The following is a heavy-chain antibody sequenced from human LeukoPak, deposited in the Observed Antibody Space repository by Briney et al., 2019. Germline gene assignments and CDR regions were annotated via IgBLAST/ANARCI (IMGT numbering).Heavy chain of an antibody. CDR3: ARGISWAKPGGLVY. Sequence: SETLSLTCAVYGGSFSGYYWSWIRQPPGKGLEWIGEINHSGSTNYNPSLKSRVTISVDTSKNQFSLKLSSVTAADTAVYYCARGISWAKPGGLVYWGQGTLVTVSS. CDR2: INHSGST. J-gene: IGHJ4*02. V-gene: IGHV4-34*01. D-gene: IGHD6-19*01. CDR1: GGSFSGYY.